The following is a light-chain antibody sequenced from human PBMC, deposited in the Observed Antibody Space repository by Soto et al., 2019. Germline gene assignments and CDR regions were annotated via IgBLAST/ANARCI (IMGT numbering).Light chain of an antibody. CDR1: QTISTTF. CDR2: GAS. V-gene: IGKV3-20*01. Sequence: IVLTQSPGTLSLSPGEGATLSCRASQTISTTFLAWCQQKPGQAPRLLFYGASSRATGIPDRFSGGGSETDVTLTFSRLEPEDFAVYYCQFYADSLPTWTFGQGTKVEI. CDR3: QFYADSLPTWT. J-gene: IGKJ1*01.